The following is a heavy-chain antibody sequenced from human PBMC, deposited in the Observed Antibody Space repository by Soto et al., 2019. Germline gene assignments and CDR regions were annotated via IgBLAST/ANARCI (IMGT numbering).Heavy chain of an antibody. CDR3: QGGDF. D-gene: IGHD3-16*01. J-gene: IGHJ4*02. CDR1: GGSLTGYY. Sequence: SETLSLTCEVSGGSLTGYYWIWDRQTPGKGLEWIGEINDSGTTYYNPSFKSRLTISINTAKRQISLRLTSVTAADTGVYYCQGGDFWGQGTRVTVSS. V-gene: IGHV4-34*01. CDR2: INDSGTT.